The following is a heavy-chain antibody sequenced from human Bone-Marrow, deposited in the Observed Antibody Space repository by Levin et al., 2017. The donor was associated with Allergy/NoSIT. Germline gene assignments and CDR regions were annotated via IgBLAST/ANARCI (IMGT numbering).Heavy chain of an antibody. J-gene: IGHJ4*02. CDR1: GHTLSELS. D-gene: IGHD3-16*01. CDR2: YDPETTEI. Sequence: ASVKVSCKVSGHTLSELSVHWVRQAPGNGLEWMGGYDPETTEILYAQKFQGRVSMTEDTSTDTAYMELSSLRFYDTAVYYCAADLLATLGNWGQGTVVTVSS. CDR3: AADLLATLGN. V-gene: IGHV1-24*01.